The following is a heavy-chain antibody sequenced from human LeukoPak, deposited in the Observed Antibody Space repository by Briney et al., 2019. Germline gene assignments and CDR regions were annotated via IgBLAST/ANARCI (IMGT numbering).Heavy chain of an antibody. CDR3: ARGQDIVVGGYYYYMDV. CDR2: INPSGGST. CDR1: GYTFTSYY. V-gene: IGHV1-46*01. Sequence: ASVKVSCKASGYTFTSYYMHWVRQAPGQGLEWMGIINPSGGSTSYAQKFQGRVTITADESTSTAYMELSSLRSEDTAVYYCARGQDIVVGGYYYYMDVWGKGTTVTVSS. J-gene: IGHJ6*03. D-gene: IGHD2-2*01.